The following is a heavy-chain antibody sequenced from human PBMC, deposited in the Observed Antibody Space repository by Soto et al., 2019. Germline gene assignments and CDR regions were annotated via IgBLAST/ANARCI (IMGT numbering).Heavy chain of an antibody. Sequence: SETLSLTCAVYGGSFIGYYWSWIRKPPGKGLEWIGEINHSGSTNYNPSLKSRVTISVDTSKNQFSLKLSSVTAADTAVYYGARGALVVVAAVSRTPAEYFQHWGQGTLVTVSS. D-gene: IGHD2-15*01. CDR1: GGSFIGYY. CDR2: INHSGST. CDR3: ARGALVVVAAVSRTPAEYFQH. J-gene: IGHJ1*01. V-gene: IGHV4-34*01.